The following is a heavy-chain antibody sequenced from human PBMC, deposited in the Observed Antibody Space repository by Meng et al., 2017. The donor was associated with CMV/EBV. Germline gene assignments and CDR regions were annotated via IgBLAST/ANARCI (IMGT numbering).Heavy chain of an antibody. CDR2: TYYSGST. CDR3: ARGRRAARPYDY. Sequence: SETLSLTCTVSGGSISSSSYYWGWIRQPPGKGLEWIGSTYYSGSTYYNPSLKSRVTISVDTSKNRFSLKLSSVTAADTAVYYCARGRRAARPYDYWGQGTLVTVSS. CDR1: GGSISSSSYY. D-gene: IGHD6-6*01. V-gene: IGHV4-39*07. J-gene: IGHJ4*02.